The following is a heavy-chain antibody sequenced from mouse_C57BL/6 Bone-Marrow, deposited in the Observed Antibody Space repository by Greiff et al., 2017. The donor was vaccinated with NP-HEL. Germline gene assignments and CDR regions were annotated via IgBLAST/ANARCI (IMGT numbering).Heavy chain of an antibody. CDR1: GFTFSSYA. Sequence: EVKLVESGGGLVKPGGSLKLSCAASGFTFSSYAMSWVRQTPEKRLEWVATISDGGSYTYYPDNVKGRFTISRDNAKNNLYLQMSHLKSEDTAMYYCAREGCYKGNMDYWGQGTSVTVSS. CDR3: AREGCYKGNMDY. CDR2: ISDGGSYT. D-gene: IGHD1-3*01. J-gene: IGHJ4*01. V-gene: IGHV5-4*01.